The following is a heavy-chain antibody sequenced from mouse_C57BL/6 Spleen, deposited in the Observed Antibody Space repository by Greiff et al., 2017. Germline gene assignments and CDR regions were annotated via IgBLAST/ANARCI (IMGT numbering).Heavy chain of an antibody. V-gene: IGHV1-55*01. CDR2: IYPGSGST. CDR3: AREVTARPGGY. J-gene: IGHJ2*01. CDR1: GYTFTSYW. Sequence: QVQLQQPGAELVKPGASVKMSCKASGYTFTSYWITWVKQRPGQGLEWIGDIYPGSGSTKYNEKFKSKATLTVDTSSSTAYMELSSLTSEDSAVYYCAREVTARPGGYWGQGTTLTVSA. D-gene: IGHD2-2*01.